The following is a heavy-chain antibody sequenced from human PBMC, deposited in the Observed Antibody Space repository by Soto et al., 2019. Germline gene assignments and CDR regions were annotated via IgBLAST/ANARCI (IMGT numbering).Heavy chain of an antibody. CDR2: IYSDGSGT. CDR3: ATLNSFGADY. D-gene: IGHD5-18*01. V-gene: IGHV3-74*01. CDR1: GFTFSSYL. Sequence: PRGSLRLSCAASGFTFSSYLMHWVRQAPGKGLVWVSRIYSDGSGTTYADSVKGRFTISRDNAKSMLYLQMNSLRVEDTAVYYCATLNSFGADYWGQGTLVTVSS. J-gene: IGHJ4*02.